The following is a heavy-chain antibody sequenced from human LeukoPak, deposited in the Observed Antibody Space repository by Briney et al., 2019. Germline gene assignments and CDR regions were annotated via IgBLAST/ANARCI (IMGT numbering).Heavy chain of an antibody. Sequence: SETLSLTCAVYGGSFSSYYWGWIRQPPGKGLEWIGSIYYSGSTYYNPSLKSRVTISVDTSKNQFSLKLSSVTAADTAVYYCARGRTMVRYYYYYYMDVWGKGTTVTVSS. CDR2: IYYSGST. J-gene: IGHJ6*03. D-gene: IGHD3-10*01. CDR1: GGSFSSYY. V-gene: IGHV4-34*01. CDR3: ARGRTMVRYYYYYYMDV.